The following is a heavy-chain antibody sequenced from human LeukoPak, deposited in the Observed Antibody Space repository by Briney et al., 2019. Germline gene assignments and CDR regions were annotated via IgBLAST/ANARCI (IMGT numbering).Heavy chain of an antibody. Sequence: AAVKVSCKASGYTFTSYYMHWVRQAPGQGLEWMGIISPSGGSTSYAQKFQGRVTMTRDMSTSTVYMELSSLRSEDTAVYYCARDGLVGAIRFIYYFYMDVWGKGTTVTVSS. CDR3: ARDGLVGAIRFIYYFYMDV. V-gene: IGHV1-46*01. CDR1: GYTFTSYY. J-gene: IGHJ6*03. D-gene: IGHD1-26*01. CDR2: ISPSGGST.